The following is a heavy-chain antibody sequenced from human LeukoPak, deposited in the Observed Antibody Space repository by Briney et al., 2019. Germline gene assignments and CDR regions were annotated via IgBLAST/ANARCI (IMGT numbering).Heavy chain of an antibody. CDR2: IIPIFGTA. Sequence: SVKVSCKASGGTFSSYAISWVRQAPGQGLKWMGGIIPIFGTANYAQKFQGRVTITADESTSTAYMELSSPRSEDTAVYYCARGGNRILFGVVTYNWFDPWGQGTLVTVSS. J-gene: IGHJ5*02. V-gene: IGHV1-69*13. CDR3: ARGGNRILFGVVTYNWFDP. CDR1: GGTFSSYA. D-gene: IGHD3-3*01.